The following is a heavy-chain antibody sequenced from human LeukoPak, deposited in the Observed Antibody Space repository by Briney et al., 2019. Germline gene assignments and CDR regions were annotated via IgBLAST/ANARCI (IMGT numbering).Heavy chain of an antibody. D-gene: IGHD3-3*01. CDR2: IYYSGST. Sequence: PSETLSLTCTVSGGSISSYYWSWIRQPPGKGLEWIGCIYYSGSTNYNPSLKSRVTISVDTSKNQFSLKLSSVTAADTAVYYCARSPYYDFWSGYSSWFDPWGQGTLVTVSS. CDR3: ARSPYYDFWSGYSSWFDP. J-gene: IGHJ5*02. CDR1: GGSISSYY. V-gene: IGHV4-59*01.